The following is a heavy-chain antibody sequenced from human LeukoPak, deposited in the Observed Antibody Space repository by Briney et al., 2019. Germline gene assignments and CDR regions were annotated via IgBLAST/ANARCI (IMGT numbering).Heavy chain of an antibody. CDR3: AKHYMGSSYNHGLDC. CDR1: GGSISSGNYY. J-gene: IGHJ4*02. D-gene: IGHD3-10*01. Sequence: SETLSLTCTVSGGSISSGNYYWTWIRQPPGKGLEWIGSIYYSGTTYYNPSLKSRVTISVDTSKNQFSLKLSSVTAADTALYYCAKHYMGSSYNHGLDCWGQGTLVTVSS. V-gene: IGHV4-39*01. CDR2: IYYSGTT.